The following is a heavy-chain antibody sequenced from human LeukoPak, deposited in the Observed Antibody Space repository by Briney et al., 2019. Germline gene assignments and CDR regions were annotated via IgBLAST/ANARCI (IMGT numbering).Heavy chain of an antibody. V-gene: IGHV1-3*01. J-gene: IGHJ4*02. Sequence: ASVKVSCKASGYTFTSYAMHWVRQAPGQRLEWMGRINAGNGNTKYSQKFQGRVTITRDTSASTAYMELSSLRSEDTAVYYCARGAPIIVGATFDYWAREPWSPSPQ. D-gene: IGHD1-26*01. CDR3: ARGAPIIVGATFDY. CDR2: INAGNGNT. CDR1: GYTFTSYA.